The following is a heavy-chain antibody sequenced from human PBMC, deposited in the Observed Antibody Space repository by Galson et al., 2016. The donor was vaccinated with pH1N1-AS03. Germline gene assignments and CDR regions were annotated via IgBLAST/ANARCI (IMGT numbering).Heavy chain of an antibody. CDR3: ARDYRAYDYSDY. CDR1: GFTFSDYW. CDR2: ITSDSSHI. J-gene: IGHJ4*02. Sequence: SLRLSCAASGFTFSDYWMSWVRHAPGKGLEWVSFITSDSSHIYYADSLKGRFTISRDNAKNSLYLQMNSLRAEDTAVYFCARDYRAYDYSDYWGQGTLVTVSS. V-gene: IGHV3-21*04. D-gene: IGHD3-16*02.